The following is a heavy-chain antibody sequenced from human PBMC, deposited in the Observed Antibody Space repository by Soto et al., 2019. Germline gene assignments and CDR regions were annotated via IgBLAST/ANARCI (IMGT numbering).Heavy chain of an antibody. D-gene: IGHD6-19*01. V-gene: IGHV3-21*04. Sequence: PGGSLRLSCAASGFNFRDYHMSWVRQAPGKGLEWVSTISSDSTYIHYAESLQGRFTISRDNAKNSLYLHLHGLRAEDAALYYCARDARSVAGTDYWGQGT. CDR1: GFNFRDYH. CDR2: ISSDSTYI. J-gene: IGHJ4*02. CDR3: ARDARSVAGTDY.